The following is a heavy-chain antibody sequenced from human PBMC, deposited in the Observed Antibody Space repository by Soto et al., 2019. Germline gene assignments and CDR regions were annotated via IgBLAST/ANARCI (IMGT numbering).Heavy chain of an antibody. CDR2: IIPIFGTA. V-gene: IGHV1-69*01. Sequence: QVQLVQSGAEVKKPGSSVKVSCKASGGTFSSYAISWVRQAPGQGLEWMGGIIPIFGTANYAQKFQGRVTIPADESTRKACMGVSSLRSDDTAVNYCARVGSSVWYGYYYGMDVWGHGPTVTVSS. CDR1: GGTFSSYA. D-gene: IGHD6-19*01. CDR3: ARVGSSVWYGYYYGMDV. J-gene: IGHJ6*02.